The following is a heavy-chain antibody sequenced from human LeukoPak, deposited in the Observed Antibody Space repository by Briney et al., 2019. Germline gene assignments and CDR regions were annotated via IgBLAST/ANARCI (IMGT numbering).Heavy chain of an antibody. D-gene: IGHD1-14*01. Sequence: SETLSLTCSISGGSMSGFFWYWVRQPPGKGLEWIGYIYYTGSTNYNPSLESRVTISMDTSRNQFSLRLSSVTAADTAVYYCVRGNHGGVWGKGTTVTVSS. J-gene: IGHJ6*04. CDR2: IYYTGST. CDR3: VRGNHGGV. CDR1: GGSMSGFF. V-gene: IGHV4-59*01.